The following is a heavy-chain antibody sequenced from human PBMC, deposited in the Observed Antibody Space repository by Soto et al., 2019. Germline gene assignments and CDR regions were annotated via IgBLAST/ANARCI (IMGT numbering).Heavy chain of an antibody. Sequence: PGESLKISGRVSGVIFTDFWFGWVRQVPGKGLEWVGNIYPDDSDTRYSPSFQGQVTISADKSTNTAYPQWRSLKASDTAIYYCVRLANDNWFDPWGQGTPVTVSS. CDR1: GVIFTDFW. CDR2: IYPDDSDT. CDR3: VRLANDNWFDP. V-gene: IGHV5-51*01. J-gene: IGHJ5*02.